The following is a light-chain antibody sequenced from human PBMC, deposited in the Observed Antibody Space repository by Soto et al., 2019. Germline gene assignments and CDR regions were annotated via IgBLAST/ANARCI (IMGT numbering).Light chain of an antibody. V-gene: IGLV1-44*01. CDR2: YNN. J-gene: IGLJ3*02. CDR3: ATWDDSLSGWV. CDR1: SSNIGRNS. Sequence: QSVLTQPPSASGTPGQRVTISCSGSSSNIGRNSVHWYQQLPGTAPKLLIYYNNQRPSGVSDRFSGFKSGTSASLAVSGLQSEDEADYYCATWDDSLSGWVFGGGTQLTVL.